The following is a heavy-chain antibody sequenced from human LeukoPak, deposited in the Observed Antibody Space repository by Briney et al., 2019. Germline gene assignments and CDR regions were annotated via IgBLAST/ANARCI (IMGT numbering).Heavy chain of an antibody. CDR2: IYYSGST. Sequence: WEPLSLTCTVSGGSISSYYWRWLRQPPGKGREWMGYIYYSGSTNYNPSLKSRVTISVDTSKNQFSLKQSSVTAADTAVYYCARFPLYESSGYYYRGAFDIWGQGTMVTVSS. CDR1: GGSISSYY. D-gene: IGHD3-22*01. J-gene: IGHJ3*02. V-gene: IGHV4-59*08. CDR3: ARFPLYESSGYYYRGAFDI.